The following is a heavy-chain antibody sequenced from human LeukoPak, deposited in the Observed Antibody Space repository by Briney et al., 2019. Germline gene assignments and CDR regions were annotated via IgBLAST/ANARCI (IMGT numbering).Heavy chain of an antibody. V-gene: IGHV3-74*03. J-gene: IGHJ5*02. D-gene: IGHD5-18*01. Sequence: QAGGSLRLSCVASVFTFSNYWMHWVRQAPGKGLVWVSRINSDGSSTTYADSVKGRFTISRDNAKNTLYLQMNSLRAEDTAVYYCARDPHGYWWFDPWGQGTLVTVSS. CDR2: INSDGSST. CDR3: ARDPHGYWWFDP. CDR1: VFTFSNYW.